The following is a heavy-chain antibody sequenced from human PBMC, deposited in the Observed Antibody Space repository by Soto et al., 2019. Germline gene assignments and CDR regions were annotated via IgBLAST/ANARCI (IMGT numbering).Heavy chain of an antibody. CDR2: IYWDDDK. CDR1: GFSLSTSGVG. J-gene: IGHJ1*01. D-gene: IGHD3-22*01. Sequence: QITLKESGPTLVKPTQTLTLTCTFSGFSLSTSGVGVGWIRQPPGKALEWLALIYWDDDKRYSPSLKSRLTITKDTSKNQVVLTMTNMAPVDTATYYCAHLTYYYDSSGYYSRAEYFQHWGQGTLVTVSS. V-gene: IGHV2-5*02. CDR3: AHLTYYYDSSGYYSRAEYFQH.